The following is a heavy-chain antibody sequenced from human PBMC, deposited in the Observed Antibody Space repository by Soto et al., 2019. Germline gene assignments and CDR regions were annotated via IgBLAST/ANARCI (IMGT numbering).Heavy chain of an antibody. CDR2: IIPIFGTA. CDR1: GGTFSSYA. D-gene: IGHD6-13*01. CDR3: AKIAAAESANWYFDL. V-gene: IGHV1-69*01. Sequence: QVQLVQSGAEVTKPGSSVKVSCKASGGTFSSYAISWVRQAPGQWLEWMGGIIPIFGTANYAQKFQGRVTITADESTSTAYMELSSLRSEDTAVYYCAKIAAAESANWYFDLWGRGTLVTVSS. J-gene: IGHJ2*01.